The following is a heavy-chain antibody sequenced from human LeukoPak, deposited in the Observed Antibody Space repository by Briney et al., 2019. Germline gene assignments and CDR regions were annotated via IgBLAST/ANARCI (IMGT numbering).Heavy chain of an antibody. D-gene: IGHD1-14*01. J-gene: IGHJ4*02. CDR3: ARGASEIPDY. CDR1: GFTFSSYS. CDR2: ISSSSSYI. V-gene: IGHV3-21*01. Sequence: AGGSLRLSCAASGFTFSSYSMIWVRQAPGKGLEWVSSISSSSSYIYYADSVKGRFTISRDNAKNSLYLQMNSLRAEDTAVYYCARGASEIPDYWGQGTLVTVSS.